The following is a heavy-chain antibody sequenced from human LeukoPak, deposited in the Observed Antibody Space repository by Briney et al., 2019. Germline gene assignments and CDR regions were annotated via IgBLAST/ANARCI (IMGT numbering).Heavy chain of an antibody. J-gene: IGHJ5*02. CDR3: ARDEYNWFDP. V-gene: IGHV4-59*01. CDR1: GDSISNYY. Sequence: SETLSLTCTVSGDSISNYYWSWIRQPPGTGLEWIGYIDYSGNTDYNPSLKSRVTISVDTSKNQSSLKLSSVTAADTAVYYCARDEYNWFDPWGQGTLVTVSS. CDR2: IDYSGNT.